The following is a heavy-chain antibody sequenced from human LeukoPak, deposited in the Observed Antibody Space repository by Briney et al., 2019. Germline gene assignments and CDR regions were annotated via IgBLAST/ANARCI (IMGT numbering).Heavy chain of an antibody. V-gene: IGHV4-34*01. D-gene: IGHD6-19*01. Sequence: SETLSLTCAVYGGSFSGYYWSWIRQPPGKGLEWIGEINHSGSTNYNPSLKSRVTISVDTSKNQFSLKLSSVTAADTAVYYCASREGIAVAGTGYYGMDVWGKGTTVTVSS. CDR3: ASREGIAVAGTGYYGMDV. CDR2: INHSGST. J-gene: IGHJ6*04. CDR1: GGSFSGYY.